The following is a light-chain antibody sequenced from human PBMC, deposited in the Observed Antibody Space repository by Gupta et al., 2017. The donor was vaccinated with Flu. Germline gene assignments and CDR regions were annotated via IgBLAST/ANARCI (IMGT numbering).Light chain of an antibody. J-gene: IGKJ4*02. CDR2: DAT. Sequence: DLPLPPSPSSLSASVGDRVTITCQASQDISNYLNWYQQKPGKAPKLLIYDATNLETGVPARFSGSGSGTDWTGTISSLKAEDMATDYCQQYDKLPHTFGAGTKVEIK. CDR1: QDISNY. CDR3: QQYDKLPHT. V-gene: IGKV1-33*01.